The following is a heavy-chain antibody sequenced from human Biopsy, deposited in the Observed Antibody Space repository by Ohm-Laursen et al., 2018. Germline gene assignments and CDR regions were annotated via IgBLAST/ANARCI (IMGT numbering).Heavy chain of an antibody. V-gene: IGHV1-69*06. J-gene: IGHJ1*01. CDR1: GGTFSNYG. Sequence: SVKVSCKVPGGTFSNYGVNWVRQAPGQGLEWLGGNIPILGTGNYAQKFQDRVTVAADTSTGTATMELRSLRSDDTAVYYCATKLTGYFHHWGQGTLVIVSS. CDR2: NIPILGTG. D-gene: IGHD3-9*01. CDR3: ATKLTGYFHH.